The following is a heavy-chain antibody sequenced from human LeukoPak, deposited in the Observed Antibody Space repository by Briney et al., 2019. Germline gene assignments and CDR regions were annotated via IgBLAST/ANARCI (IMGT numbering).Heavy chain of an antibody. CDR3: ARSDIVVVVATTEYNWFDP. V-gene: IGHV1-69*13. J-gene: IGHJ5*02. CDR2: IIPIFGTA. CDR1: GGTFSSYA. Sequence: GASVKLSRKASGGTFSSYAISWVRQAPAQGLEWMGGIIPIFGTANYAQKFQGRVTITADESTSTAYMELSSLRSEDTAVYYCARSDIVVVVATTEYNWFDPWGQGTLVTVSS. D-gene: IGHD2-15*01.